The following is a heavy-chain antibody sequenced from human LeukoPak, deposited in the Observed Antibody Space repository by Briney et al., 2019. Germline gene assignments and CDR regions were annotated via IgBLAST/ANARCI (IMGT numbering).Heavy chain of an antibody. CDR1: GGTFSSYA. V-gene: IGHV1-18*01. D-gene: IGHD2-15*01. J-gene: IGHJ4*02. CDR3: ARDPRSGVLDY. CDR2: ISPYNGNT. Sequence: ASVKVSCKASGGTFSSYAISWVRQAPGQGLEWMGWISPYNGNTNYAQKFQGRVTMMTDKSTSTAYMELRTLRSDDTAVYFCARDPRSGVLDYWGQGTLVTVSS.